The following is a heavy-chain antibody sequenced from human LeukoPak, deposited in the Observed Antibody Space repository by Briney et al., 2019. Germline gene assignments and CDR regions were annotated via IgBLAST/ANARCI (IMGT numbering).Heavy chain of an antibody. V-gene: IGHV3-7*02. CDR3: AEVTLA. CDR2: IKQDGSEQ. Sequence: GGSLSLSCAASGFTFSTYWMMWVRQAPGKGLEGVANIKQDGSEQYYVDSVKGRFTISRDTAKNSLYLQMQSLRAEDAAVCACAEVTLAWGQGDMVTVSS. D-gene: IGHD2-15*01. CDR1: GFTFSTYW. J-gene: IGHJ4*02.